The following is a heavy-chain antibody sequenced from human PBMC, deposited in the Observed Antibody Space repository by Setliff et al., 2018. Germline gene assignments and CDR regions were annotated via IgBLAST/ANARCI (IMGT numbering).Heavy chain of an antibody. Sequence: SVKVSCKASGGTFSSYAISWVRQAPGQGLEWMGGIIPIFGTANYAQKFQGRVTITTDESTSTAYMELSSLRSEDTAVYYCARDRFYNSWSGTSITAPHDAFDIWGQGTMVTVSS. D-gene: IGHD3-3*01. V-gene: IGHV1-69*05. J-gene: IGHJ3*02. CDR2: IIPIFGTA. CDR3: ARDRFYNSWSGTSITAPHDAFDI. CDR1: GGTFSSYA.